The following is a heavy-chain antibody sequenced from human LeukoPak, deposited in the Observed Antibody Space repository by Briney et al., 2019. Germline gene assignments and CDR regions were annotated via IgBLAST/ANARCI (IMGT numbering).Heavy chain of an antibody. CDR3: AKEPLRDYDFWSGYYWYFEY. CDR1: EFTFSSYA. D-gene: IGHD3-3*01. V-gene: IGHV3-23*01. CDR2: ISGSGGST. J-gene: IGHJ4*02. Sequence: GGSLRLSCAASEFTFSSYAMSWVRQAPGKGLEWVSGISGSGGSTYYADSVKGRFTISRDNSKCTLYLQMNSLRAEDTAVYYCAKEPLRDYDFWSGYYWYFEYWGQGTLVTVSS.